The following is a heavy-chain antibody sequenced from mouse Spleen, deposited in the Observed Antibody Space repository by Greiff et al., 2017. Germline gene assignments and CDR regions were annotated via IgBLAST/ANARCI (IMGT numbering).Heavy chain of an antibody. CDR2: INPSGGYT. CDR1: GFTFTSYW. V-gene: IGHV1-7*01. D-gene: IGHD1-1*01. CDR3: ARSYCIYAIGF. Sequence: VQLQESGAGLAQPGGSVNLSCAASGFTFTSYWMHWVQQRPGKGLEWIGYINPSGGYTKYKHNFKDKATFTADKATSPAYLQLSSQTYEDSAGFYCARSYCIYAIGFRG. J-gene: IGHJ4*01.